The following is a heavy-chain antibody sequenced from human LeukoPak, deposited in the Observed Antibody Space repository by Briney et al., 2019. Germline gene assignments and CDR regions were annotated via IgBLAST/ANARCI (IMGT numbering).Heavy chain of an antibody. J-gene: IGHJ4*02. CDR2: ISSSSSTI. CDR1: GFTFSSYS. CDR3: ARGSPNLDY. V-gene: IGHV3-48*01. D-gene: IGHD1-14*01. Sequence: GGSLRLSCAASGFTFSSYSMNWVRQAPGKGLEWVSYISSSSSTIYYADSVKGRFTISRDNAKNSLYLQMNSLRAEDTAVYYCARGSPNLDYWGQGTLVTVSS.